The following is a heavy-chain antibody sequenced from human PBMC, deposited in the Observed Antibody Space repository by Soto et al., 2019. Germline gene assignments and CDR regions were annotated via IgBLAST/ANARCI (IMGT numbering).Heavy chain of an antibody. J-gene: IGHJ5*02. D-gene: IGHD2-15*01. CDR3: ARGSWSEGFDP. CDR1: GYAFSKYC. Sequence: GASVKVSCKASGYAFSKYCISWVRQAPGQGLEWMGWITAYNRNTNYAQKLRGRVTMTTDTSTSTAYMDLRSLRSDDTAVYYCARGSWSEGFDPWGQGTLVTVSS. CDR2: ITAYNRNT. V-gene: IGHV1-18*04.